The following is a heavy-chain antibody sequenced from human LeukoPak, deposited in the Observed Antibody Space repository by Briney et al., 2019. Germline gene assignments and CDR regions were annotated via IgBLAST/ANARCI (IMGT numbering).Heavy chain of an antibody. J-gene: IGHJ4*02. V-gene: IGHV1-2*02. D-gene: IGHD3-16*01. CDR2: INPNSGGT. Sequence: ASVKVSCKASGYTFTSYGISWVRQAPGQGLEWMGWINPNSGGTNYAQKFQGRVTMTRDTSISTAYMELSRLRSDDTAVYYCARVWGSYGDYWGQGTLVTVSS. CDR1: GYTFTSYG. CDR3: ARVWGSYGDY.